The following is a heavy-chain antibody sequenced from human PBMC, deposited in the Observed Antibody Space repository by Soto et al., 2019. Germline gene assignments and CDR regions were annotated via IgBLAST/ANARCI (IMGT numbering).Heavy chain of an antibody. CDR1: GYIFSAYY. D-gene: IGHD2-21*02. CDR3: ARSYCGGDRPNTCVDP. Sequence: GASVKVSCKASGYIFSAYYIQWVRQVPGQGLEWMGIINPSGGTTTYAQEFQGRVTMTRDTSTSTVYMELGSLRSEDTAMYYCARSYCGGDRPNTCVDPWGLGPLVTVS. CDR2: INPSGGTT. J-gene: IGHJ5*02. V-gene: IGHV1-46*01.